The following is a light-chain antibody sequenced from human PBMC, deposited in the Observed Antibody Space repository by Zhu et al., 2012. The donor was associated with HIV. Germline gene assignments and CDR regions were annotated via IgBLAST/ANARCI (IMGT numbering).Light chain of an antibody. Sequence: KPGQAPRLLIYGTSTRATGIPDRFTGGGSGTDFTLTITSLEPEDFAVYYCQQYGNSPFTFGPGTTVDVK. J-gene: IGKJ3*01. CDR3: QQYGNSPFT. V-gene: IGKV3-20*01. CDR2: GTS.